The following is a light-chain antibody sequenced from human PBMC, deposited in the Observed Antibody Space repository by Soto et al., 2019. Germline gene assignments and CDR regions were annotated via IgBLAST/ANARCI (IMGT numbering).Light chain of an antibody. CDR3: QQYGSSPWT. CDR2: GAS. V-gene: IGKV3-20*01. J-gene: IGKJ1*01. Sequence: DIVLTQSPGTLSVSPGGRATLSCRASQSISDTLAWYQQKPGQAPRLLIYGASSRATGIPDRFSGSGSGTDFTLTISRLEPEDFAVYYCQQYGSSPWTFGQGTKVDIK. CDR1: QSISDT.